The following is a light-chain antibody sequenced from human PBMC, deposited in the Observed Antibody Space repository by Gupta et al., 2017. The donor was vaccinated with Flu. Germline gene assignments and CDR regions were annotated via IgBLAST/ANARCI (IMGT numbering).Light chain of an antibody. Sequence: SALTQPPSASGSPGQSVTITCTGTSSDVGGYNYVSWYQQHPGKAPKLMIYEVSKRPSGVPDRFSGSKSGNTASLTVSGLQAEDEADYYCSPYAGSRALVFGGGTKLTVL. CDR2: EVS. CDR1: SSDVGGYNY. CDR3: SPYAGSRALV. J-gene: IGLJ3*02. V-gene: IGLV2-8*01.